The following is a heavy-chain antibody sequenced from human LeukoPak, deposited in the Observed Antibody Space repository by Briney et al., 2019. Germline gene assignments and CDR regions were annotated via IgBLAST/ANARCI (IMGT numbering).Heavy chain of an antibody. CDR2: ISYDGSNK. J-gene: IGHJ4*02. CDR1: GLTFRNYG. Sequence: GGSLRLSCAASGLTFRNYGMHWVRQAPGKGPEWVAIISYDGSNKYYADSVRGRFTISKDNSQNTLYLQMNSLRAEDTAVYYCASHRGDYATGYFDYWGQGTLVTVSS. CDR3: ASHRGDYATGYFDY. D-gene: IGHD1-1*01. V-gene: IGHV3-30*03.